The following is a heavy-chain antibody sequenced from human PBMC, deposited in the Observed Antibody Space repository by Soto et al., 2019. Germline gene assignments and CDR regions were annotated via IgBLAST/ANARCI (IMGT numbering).Heavy chain of an antibody. Sequence: PSETLSLTXTVSGGSISGGVGGLYYWSWIRXXXGKGLEWIGYIYDSGSTYYNPSLKSRVTISVDTSKNQFSLRLSSVTAADTAVYYCAREVIPLTTDWYFDLWGRGTLVTVSS. CDR3: AREVIPLTTDWYFDL. CDR2: IYDSGST. D-gene: IGHD4-17*01. CDR1: GGSISGGVGGLYY. V-gene: IGHV4-30-4*01. J-gene: IGHJ2*01.